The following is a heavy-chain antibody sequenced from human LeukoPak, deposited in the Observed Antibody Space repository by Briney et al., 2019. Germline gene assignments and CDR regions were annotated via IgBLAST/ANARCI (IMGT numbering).Heavy chain of an antibody. CDR2: IYTSGST. Sequence: SETLSLTCTVSGGSIRSYYWSWIRQPAGKGLEWIGRIYTSGSTNYNPYLKSRANMSVDTSKNQFSLNLSSVTAADTAVYYCAREGQWLDPVRHYYYYYGMDVWGQGTTVTVSS. J-gene: IGHJ6*02. CDR1: GGSIRSYY. V-gene: IGHV4-4*07. CDR3: AREGQWLDPVRHYYYYYGMDV. D-gene: IGHD6-19*01.